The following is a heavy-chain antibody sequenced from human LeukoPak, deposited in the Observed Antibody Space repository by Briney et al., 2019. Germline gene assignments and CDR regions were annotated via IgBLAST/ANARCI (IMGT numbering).Heavy chain of an antibody. CDR1: GFTFSSYA. CDR2: IKQDGSEK. D-gene: IGHD3-22*01. CDR3: ARDRPFESQTYYYDSSGYYPHWFDP. J-gene: IGHJ5*02. V-gene: IGHV3-7*01. Sequence: GGSLRLSCAVSGFTFSSYAMNWVRQAPGKGLEWVANIKQDGSEKYYVDSVKGRFTISRDNAKNSLYLQMNSLRAEDTAVYYCARDRPFESQTYYYDSSGYYPHWFDPWGQGTLVTVSS.